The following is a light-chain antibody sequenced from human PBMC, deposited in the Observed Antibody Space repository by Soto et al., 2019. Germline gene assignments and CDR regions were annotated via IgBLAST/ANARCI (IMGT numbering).Light chain of an antibody. CDR2: AAS. J-gene: IGKJ1*01. CDR1: QSIVTY. CDR3: QQSYSTLPT. V-gene: IGKV1-39*01. Sequence: DIQMTQSPSSLSASVGDRVTITCRASQSIVTYLNWYLQKPGKAPKLLIYAASNLQSGVPSRFSGSGSGTDFTLTISSLQPEDFATYYCQQSYSTLPTLGQGTKVDIK.